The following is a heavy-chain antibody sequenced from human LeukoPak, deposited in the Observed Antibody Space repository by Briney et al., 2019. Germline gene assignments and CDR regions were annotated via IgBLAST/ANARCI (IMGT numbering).Heavy chain of an antibody. V-gene: IGHV3-30*03. CDR2: ISYDGSNK. CDR3: ARGPAPYDSSGTPMRD. CDR1: GFTFSSYG. Sequence: PGGSLRLSCAASGFTFSSYGMHWVRQAPGKGLEWVAVISYDGSNKYYADSVKGRFTISRDNSKNTLYLQMNSLRAEDTAVYYCARGPAPYDSSGTPMRDWGQGTLVTVSS. J-gene: IGHJ4*02. D-gene: IGHD3-22*01.